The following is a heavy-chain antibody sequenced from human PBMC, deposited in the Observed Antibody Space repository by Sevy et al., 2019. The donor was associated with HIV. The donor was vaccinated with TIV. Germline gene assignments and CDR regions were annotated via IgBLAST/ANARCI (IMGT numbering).Heavy chain of an antibody. V-gene: IGHV3-74*01. CDR2: ISSDGSIT. CDR1: GFTFSTYW. J-gene: IGHJ4*02. Sequence: LSLTCAASGFTFSTYWMHWVRQAPGKGLVWVSRISSDGSITSYADSVKGRFTISRDNTRNTLYLQMNSLRTEDTAVYYCARTVFYDKNDKSTTYYRNFDYWGQGTLVTVSS. D-gene: IGHD3-16*01. CDR3: ARTVFYDKNDKSTTYYRNFDY.